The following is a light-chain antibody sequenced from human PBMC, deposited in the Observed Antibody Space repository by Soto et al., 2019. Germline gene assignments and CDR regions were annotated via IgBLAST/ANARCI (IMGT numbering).Light chain of an antibody. Sequence: DIQMTQSPSSLSASVGDRVTITCQASQDISNYLNWYQQKAGKAPKLLIYDASNLETGVSSRFSGRGSGTDFTFTISSLQPEDIATYYCQQYDSLPLTFGGGTKVEIK. CDR3: QQYDSLPLT. CDR2: DAS. V-gene: IGKV1-33*01. CDR1: QDISNY. J-gene: IGKJ4*01.